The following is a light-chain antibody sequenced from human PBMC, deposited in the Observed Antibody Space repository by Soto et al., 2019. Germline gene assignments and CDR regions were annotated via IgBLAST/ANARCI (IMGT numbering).Light chain of an antibody. CDR2: AAS. CDR3: QQSYSTPLP. CDR1: QSISSY. Sequence: DIQMTQSPSSLSASVGDRVTITCRASQSISSYLNWYQQKPGKAPKLLIYAASSLQSGVPSRFSGSGSGTDFTLTISSLQPEAFATYYCQQSYSTPLPFGQGTRLEIK. J-gene: IGKJ5*01. V-gene: IGKV1-39*01.